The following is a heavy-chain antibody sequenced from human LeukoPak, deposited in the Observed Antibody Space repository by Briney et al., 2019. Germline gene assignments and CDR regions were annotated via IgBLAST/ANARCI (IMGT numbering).Heavy chain of an antibody. CDR3: ARYYSHTSAWSEGGLDQ. V-gene: IGHV3-33*01. D-gene: IGHD6-19*01. J-gene: IGHJ4*02. CDR2: IWYDGSKK. Sequence: GGSLRLSCAASGFTFSTFGMHWVRQAPGKGPEWVAVIWYDGSKKYYIDFAEGRFTISRDNSRNTLYLQMNSLRAEDTAVYYCARYYSHTSAWSEGGLDQWGQGTLVTVS. CDR1: GFTFSTFG.